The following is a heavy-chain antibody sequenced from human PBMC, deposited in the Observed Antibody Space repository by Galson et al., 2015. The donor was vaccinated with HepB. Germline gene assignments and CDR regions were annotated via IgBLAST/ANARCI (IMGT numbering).Heavy chain of an antibody. D-gene: IGHD2-15*01. V-gene: IGHV1-2*02. CDR2: VNPNSGGT. J-gene: IGHJ5*02. CDR3: ATQPISYCGGGSCYSFPKWFDP. CDR1: KYTFTDYF. Sequence: SVKVSCKASKYTFTDYFIHWVRQAPGQGPEWMGWVNPNSGGTNFAQKFQGRVTMTRDTSITTAYMELSSLRSDDTAVYYCATQPISYCGGGSCYSFPKWFDPWGQGTLV.